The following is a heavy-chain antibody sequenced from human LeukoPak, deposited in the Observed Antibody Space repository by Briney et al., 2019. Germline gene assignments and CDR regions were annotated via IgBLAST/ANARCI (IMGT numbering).Heavy chain of an antibody. CDR2: ISHSGGST. CDR3: AKQASSHLEAYFDY. Sequence: GGSLRLSCAASGFTFSSYAMSWVRQAPGKGLEWVSAISHSGGSTYYADSVKGRFTVSRDNSKDTLYLQMNSLRAEDTAVYYCAKQASSHLEAYFDYWGQGTLVTVSS. V-gene: IGHV3-23*01. J-gene: IGHJ4*02. CDR1: GFTFSSYA. D-gene: IGHD6-13*01.